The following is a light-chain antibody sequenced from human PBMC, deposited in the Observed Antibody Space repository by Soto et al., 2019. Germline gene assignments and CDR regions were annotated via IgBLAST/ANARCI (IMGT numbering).Light chain of an antibody. V-gene: IGKV1-5*03. CDR1: QSITNW. Sequence: DIRMTQSPSILSASVGDRVTITCRASQSITNWLAWYQQKPGKAPKPLIYMASSLESGVPSRFSGSGGGTESTLAISSLQPDDFATYYCQQYYRQATFGQGTKVDIK. CDR3: QQYYRQAT. J-gene: IGKJ1*01. CDR2: MAS.